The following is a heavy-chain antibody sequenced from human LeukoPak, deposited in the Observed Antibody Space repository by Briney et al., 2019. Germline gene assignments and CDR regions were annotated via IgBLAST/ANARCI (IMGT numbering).Heavy chain of an antibody. D-gene: IGHD3/OR15-3a*01. CDR2: INSDGSST. CDR3: VRGDFYIDY. CDR1: GFTFSRFW. Sequence: PGGSLRLSCAASGFTFSRFWMHWVRHAPGKGLVWVSRINSDGSSTTYADSVRGRFTISRDNAKNTLYLQMNSVRVEDTAVYYCVRGDFYIDYWGQGTLVTVSS. V-gene: IGHV3-74*01. J-gene: IGHJ4*02.